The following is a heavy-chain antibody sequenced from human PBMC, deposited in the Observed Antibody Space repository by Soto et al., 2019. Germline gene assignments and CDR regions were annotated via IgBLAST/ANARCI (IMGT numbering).Heavy chain of an antibody. CDR2: IIPIFGTA. Sequence: QVQLVQSGAEVKKPGSSVKVSCKASGGTFSSYAISWVRQAPGQGLEWMGGIIPIFGTANYAQKFQGRVTITPNKPTSTAYRELSSLGSEDTAVYYCAGGYDFWSGYYPIYYYYYGMDVWGQGTTVTVSS. D-gene: IGHD3-3*01. CDR1: GGTFSSYA. CDR3: AGGYDFWSGYYPIYYYYYGMDV. V-gene: IGHV1-69*06. J-gene: IGHJ6*02.